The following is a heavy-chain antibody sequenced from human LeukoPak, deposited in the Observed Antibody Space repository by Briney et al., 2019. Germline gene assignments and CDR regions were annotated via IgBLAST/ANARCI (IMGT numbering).Heavy chain of an antibody. Sequence: GGSLRLSCAASGFTFSSYAMHWVRQAPGKGLEWVAAISYDGSNKKYADSVKGRFTISRDNSKNMLYLQMNSLRAEDTAVYYCAREPSYSSSWYTTCDHWGQGILVTVSS. D-gene: IGHD6-13*01. J-gene: IGHJ5*02. CDR1: GFTFSSYA. CDR2: ISYDGSNK. CDR3: AREPSYSSSWYTTCDH. V-gene: IGHV3-30*04.